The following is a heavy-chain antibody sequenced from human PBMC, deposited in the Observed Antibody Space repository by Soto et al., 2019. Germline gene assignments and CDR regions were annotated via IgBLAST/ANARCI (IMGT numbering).Heavy chain of an antibody. Sequence: SETLSLTCAVYGGSFSGYYWSWIRQPPGKGLEWIGEINHSGSTNYNPSLKSRVTISVDTSKNQFSLKLSSVTAADTAVYYCVSLRVMSGYYYPGENWFDPWGQGTLVTVSS. CDR3: VSLRVMSGYYYPGENWFDP. CDR1: GGSFSGYY. J-gene: IGHJ5*02. CDR2: INHSGST. V-gene: IGHV4-34*01. D-gene: IGHD3-22*01.